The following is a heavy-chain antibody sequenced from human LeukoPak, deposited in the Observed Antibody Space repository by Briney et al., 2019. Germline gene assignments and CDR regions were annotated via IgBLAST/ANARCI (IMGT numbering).Heavy chain of an antibody. V-gene: IGHV3-21*06. J-gene: IGHJ5*02. Sequence: GGSLRLSCAASGFSFSKSSMLWFRQAPGKGLEWVSSISIGSSPYTYYADSLKGRFTISRDNAKNSVCLQMNSLRPEDTAVYYCARRVSATRWFDPWGQGTLVTVSS. CDR1: GFSFSKSS. D-gene: IGHD2-15*01. CDR2: ISIGSSPYT. CDR3: ARRVSATRWFDP.